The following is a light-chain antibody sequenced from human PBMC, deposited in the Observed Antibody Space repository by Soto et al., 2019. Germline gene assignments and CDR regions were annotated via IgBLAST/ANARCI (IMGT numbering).Light chain of an antibody. Sequence: QSVLTQPASVSGSPGQSITISCTGTSSDVGGYNYVSWYQQHPGKAPKLMIYDVSNRPSGVSNRFSGSKSGNTASLTISGLKAEDEADYYCSSYTSSNTLLYVFGPGTKVNVL. J-gene: IGLJ1*01. CDR1: SSDVGGYNY. CDR2: DVS. CDR3: SSYTSSNTLLYV. V-gene: IGLV2-14*01.